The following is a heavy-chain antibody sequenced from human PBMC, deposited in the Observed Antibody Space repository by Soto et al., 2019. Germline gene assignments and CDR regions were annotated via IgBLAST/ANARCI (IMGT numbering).Heavy chain of an antibody. CDR2: IYYSGST. J-gene: IGHJ4*02. Sequence: QVQLQESGPGLVKPSETLSLTCTVSGGSISSYYWSWIRQPPGKGLEWIGYIYYSGSTNYNPSLKSRVTISVDTSKNQFSLKLSSVTAADTAVYYCARHSPHRKPLEIAVAGKGLAYDYWGQGTLFTVSS. CDR1: GGSISSYY. V-gene: IGHV4-59*08. CDR3: ARHSPHRKPLEIAVAGKGLAYDY. D-gene: IGHD6-19*01.